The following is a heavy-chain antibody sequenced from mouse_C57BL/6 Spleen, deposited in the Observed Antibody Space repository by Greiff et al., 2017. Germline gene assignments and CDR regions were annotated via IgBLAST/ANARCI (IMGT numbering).Heavy chain of an antibody. Sequence: EVMLVESGTVLARPGASVKMSCKTSGYTFTSYWMHWVKQRPGQGLEWIGAIYPGNSDTSYNQKFKGKAKLTAVTSASTAYMELSSLTNEDSAVYYCTRYYYGSDWYFDVWGTGTTVTVSS. J-gene: IGHJ1*03. D-gene: IGHD1-1*01. V-gene: IGHV1-5*01. CDR2: IYPGNSDT. CDR1: GYTFTSYW. CDR3: TRYYYGSDWYFDV.